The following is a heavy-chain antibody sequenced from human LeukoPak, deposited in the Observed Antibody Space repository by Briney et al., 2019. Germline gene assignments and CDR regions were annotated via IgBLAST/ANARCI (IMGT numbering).Heavy chain of an antibody. V-gene: IGHV1-69*04. Sequence: GASVKVSCKASGGTFSSYAISWVRQAPGQGLEWMGRIIPILGIANYAQKFQGRVTITADKSTSTAYMELSSLRSEDTAVYYCARDPVAVAFGGNWFDPWGQGTLVTVSS. J-gene: IGHJ5*02. CDR3: ARDPVAVAFGGNWFDP. CDR1: GGTFSSYA. CDR2: IIPILGIA. D-gene: IGHD3-16*01.